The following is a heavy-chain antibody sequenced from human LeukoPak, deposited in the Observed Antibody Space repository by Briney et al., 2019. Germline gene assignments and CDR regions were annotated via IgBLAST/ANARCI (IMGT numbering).Heavy chain of an antibody. CDR1: GFTFSSYS. CDR2: ISSSSSYI. J-gene: IGHJ4*02. V-gene: IGHV3-21*01. D-gene: IGHD3-9*01. Sequence: GGSLRLPCAASGFTFSSYSMNWVRQAPGKGLEWVSSISSSSSYIYYADSVKGRFTISRDNAKNSLYLQMNSLRAEDTAVYYCARDPGMYYDILTGRYYFDYWGQGTLVTVSS. CDR3: ARDPGMYYDILTGRYYFDY.